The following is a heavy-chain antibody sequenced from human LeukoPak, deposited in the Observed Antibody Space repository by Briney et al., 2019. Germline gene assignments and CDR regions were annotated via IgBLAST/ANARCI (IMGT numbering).Heavy chain of an antibody. V-gene: IGHV3-48*03. Sequence: GGSLRLSCAASGFTFSSYEMNWARQAPGKGLEWISYISASGTITHYADSVEGRFTISRDNAKDSLYLQMNSLRVEDTAIYYCVKVAKYYYGSETFYFFEHWGQGTPVTAS. D-gene: IGHD3-10*01. CDR1: GFTFSSYE. J-gene: IGHJ4*02. CDR2: ISASGTIT. CDR3: VKVAKYYYGSETFYFFEH.